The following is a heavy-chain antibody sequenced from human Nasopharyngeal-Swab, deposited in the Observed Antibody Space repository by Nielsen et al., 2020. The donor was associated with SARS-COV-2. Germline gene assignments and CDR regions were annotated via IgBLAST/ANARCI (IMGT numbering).Heavy chain of an antibody. CDR2: IIPIFGTA. D-gene: IGHD3-16*02. CDR1: GGTFSSYA. J-gene: IGHJ4*02. Sequence: AVKVSCKASGGTFSSYAISWVRQAPGQGLEWMGGIIPIFGTANYAQKFQGRVTITADKSTSTAYMELSSLRSEDTAVYYCARNPVDYDYVWGSYRYRTFDYWGQGTLVTVSS. V-gene: IGHV1-69*06. CDR3: ARNPVDYDYVWGSYRYRTFDY.